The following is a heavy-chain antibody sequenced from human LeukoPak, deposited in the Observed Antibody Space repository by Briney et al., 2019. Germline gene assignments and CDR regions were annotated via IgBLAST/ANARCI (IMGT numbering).Heavy chain of an antibody. V-gene: IGHV1-2*02. CDR3: ARDQSDGGPYYYMDV. Sequence: ASVKVSCKASGYTFTSYYMHWVRQAPGQGLEWMGWINPNSGGTNYAQKFQGRVTMTRDTSISTAYMELSRLRSDDTAVYYCARDQSDGGPYYYMDVWGKGTTVTVSS. D-gene: IGHD3-16*01. CDR2: INPNSGGT. J-gene: IGHJ6*03. CDR1: GYTFTSYY.